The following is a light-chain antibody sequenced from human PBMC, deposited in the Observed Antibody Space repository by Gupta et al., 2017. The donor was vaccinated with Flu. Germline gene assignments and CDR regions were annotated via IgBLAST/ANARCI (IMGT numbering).Light chain of an antibody. Sequence: ASWSASGGDRVTSTFRVSKNIGNYLNWYKQKPGKALKFLIYAAVTWQSGVTSRFSGSGFGTDFTLSISSRQPEDFAIYSCQQSNPAPPWTFGQGTRVEIK. CDR2: AAV. J-gene: IGKJ1*01. CDR3: QQSNPAPPWT. V-gene: IGKV1-39*01. CDR1: KNIGNY.